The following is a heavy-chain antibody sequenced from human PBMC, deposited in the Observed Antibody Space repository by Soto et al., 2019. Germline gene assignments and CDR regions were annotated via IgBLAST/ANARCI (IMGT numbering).Heavy chain of an antibody. Sequence: ESGPTLVNPTATLTLTCSVSGFSLTNGRMGVSWIRQPPGKALEWLAHFFSDAERSYSTSMQSRLNMYKDSSGSQVVLTMTNMATADPATYYCASMDGDYNYYGLDVWGHGIAVTVSS. CDR3: ASMDGDYNYYGLDV. D-gene: IGHD4-17*01. J-gene: IGHJ6*02. CDR1: GFSLTNGRMG. CDR2: FFSDAER. V-gene: IGHV2-26*01.